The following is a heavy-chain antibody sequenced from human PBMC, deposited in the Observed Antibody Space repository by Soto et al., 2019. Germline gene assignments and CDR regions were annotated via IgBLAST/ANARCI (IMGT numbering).Heavy chain of an antibody. CDR1: GGSISSYY. V-gene: IGHV4-59*01. CDR2: IYYSGST. Sequence: TSETLSLTCTVSGGSISSYYWSWIRQPPGKGLEWIGYIYYSGSTNYNPSLKSRVTISVDTSKNQFSLKLSSVTAADTAVYYCARVGVVGGGIAARHYYYGMDVWGQGTTVTVSS. J-gene: IGHJ6*02. D-gene: IGHD6-6*01. CDR3: ARVGVVGGGIAARHYYYGMDV.